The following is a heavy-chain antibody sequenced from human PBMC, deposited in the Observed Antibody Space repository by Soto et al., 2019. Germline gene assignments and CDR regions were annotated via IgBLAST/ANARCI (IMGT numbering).Heavy chain of an antibody. D-gene: IGHD3-22*01. J-gene: IGHJ4*02. CDR1: GYTFTSYY. Sequence: GASVKVSCKASGYTFTSYYMHWVRQAPGQGLEWMGIINPSGGSTSYAQKFQGRVTMTRDTSTSTVYMELSSLRSEDTAVYYSARLTRNYYDSSGYPEAYFDYWGQGTLVTVSS. V-gene: IGHV1-46*01. CDR3: ARLTRNYYDSSGYPEAYFDY. CDR2: INPSGGST.